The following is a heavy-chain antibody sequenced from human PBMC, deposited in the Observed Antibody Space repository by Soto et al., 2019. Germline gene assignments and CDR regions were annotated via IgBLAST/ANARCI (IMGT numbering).Heavy chain of an antibody. CDR1: GFTFGDYA. D-gene: IGHD4-17*01. CDR2: IRSKAYGGTT. CDR3: TRDRGTTVVTPYYYHYYGMDV. J-gene: IGHJ6*02. V-gene: IGHV3-49*03. Sequence: PEGSLRLSCTASGFTFGDYAMSWFRQAPGKGLEWVGFIRSKAYGGTTEYAASVKGRFTISRDDSKSIAYLQMNSLKTEDTAVYYCTRDRGTTVVTPYYYHYYGMDVWGQGTTVTVSS.